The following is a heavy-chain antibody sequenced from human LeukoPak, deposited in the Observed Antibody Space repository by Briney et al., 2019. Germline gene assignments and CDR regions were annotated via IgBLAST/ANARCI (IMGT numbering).Heavy chain of an antibody. J-gene: IGHJ4*02. CDR2: ISAYNGNT. CDR3: AREGVAGTGLDF. D-gene: IGHD6-13*01. V-gene: IGHV1-18*01. CDR1: GYTFTSYG. Sequence: ASVKVSCKASGYTFTSYGISWVRQAPGQGLEWMGWISAYNGNTNYAQKLQGRVTITRDTSASTAYMELSSLRSEDTAVYYCAREGVAGTGLDFWGQGTLVTVSS.